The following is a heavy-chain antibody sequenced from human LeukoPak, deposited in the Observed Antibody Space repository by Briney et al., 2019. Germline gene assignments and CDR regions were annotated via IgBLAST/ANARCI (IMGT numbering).Heavy chain of an antibody. J-gene: IGHJ3*02. Sequence: SETLSLTCTVSGYSISSGYYWGWIRQPPGKGLEWIGSIYYTGSTYYNPSLKSRVTISVDTSKNQFSLKLSSVTAADTAVYYCARVWSGNYYEDRGAFDIWGQGTMVTVSS. CDR3: ARVWSGNYYEDRGAFDI. CDR2: IYYTGST. D-gene: IGHD3-22*01. CDR1: GYSISSGYY. V-gene: IGHV4-38-2*02.